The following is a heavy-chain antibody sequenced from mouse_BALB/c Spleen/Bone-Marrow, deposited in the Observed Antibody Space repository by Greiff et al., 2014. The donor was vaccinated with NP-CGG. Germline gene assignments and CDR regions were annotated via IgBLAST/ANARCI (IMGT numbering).Heavy chain of an antibody. CDR3: TREGYYDSSYVDY. J-gene: IGHJ2*01. CDR2: IYPLNGNT. D-gene: IGHD1-1*01. CDR1: GYTFTGYG. Sequence: VQLQQSGAELVRPGASVKLSCKASGYTFTGYGINWVGQRPDKGLEWMGNIYPLNGNTNYNQKFKDKATLTVDKSSSTAYMQLSSPTSEDSAVYYCTREGYYDSSYVDYWGQGTTLTVSS. V-gene: IGHV1-69*02.